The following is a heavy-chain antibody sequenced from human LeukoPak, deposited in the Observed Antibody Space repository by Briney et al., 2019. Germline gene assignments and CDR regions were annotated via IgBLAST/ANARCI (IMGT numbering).Heavy chain of an antibody. CDR3: ARGRVLRFLEWLPRSNWFDP. Sequence: GASVKVSCKASGYTFTSYGISWVRQAPGQGLEWMGWISAYNGNTNCAQKLQGRVTITRNTSISTAYMELSSLRSEDTAVYYCARGRVLRFLEWLPRSNWFDPWGQGTLVTVSS. CDR1: GYTFTSYG. CDR2: ISAYNGNT. V-gene: IGHV1-18*01. D-gene: IGHD3-3*01. J-gene: IGHJ5*02.